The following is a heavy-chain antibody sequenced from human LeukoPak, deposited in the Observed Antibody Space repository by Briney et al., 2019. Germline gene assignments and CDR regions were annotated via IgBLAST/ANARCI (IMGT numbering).Heavy chain of an antibody. V-gene: IGHV1-69*04. Sequence: IPXLGIANYAQKFQGRVTITADKSTSTAYMELSSLRSEDTAVYYCARDRGSYYYDSSGYYSSLDYWGQGTLVTVSS. J-gene: IGHJ4*02. CDR3: ARDRGSYYYDSSGYYSSLDY. D-gene: IGHD3-22*01. CDR2: IPXLGIA.